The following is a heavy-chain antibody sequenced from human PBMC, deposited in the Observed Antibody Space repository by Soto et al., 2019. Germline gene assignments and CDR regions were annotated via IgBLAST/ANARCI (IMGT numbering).Heavy chain of an antibody. V-gene: IGHV3-33*01. Sequence: QVQLVESGGGVVQPGRSLRLSCAASGFTFSSYGMHWVRQAPGKGLEWVAVIWYDGSNKYYADYVKGRFTISRDNSKNTLYLQMNSLRAEDTAVYYCARDGAVAGNYYYYGMDVWGQGTTVTVSS. CDR3: ARDGAVAGNYYYYGMDV. CDR1: GFTFSSYG. D-gene: IGHD6-19*01. J-gene: IGHJ6*02. CDR2: IWYDGSNK.